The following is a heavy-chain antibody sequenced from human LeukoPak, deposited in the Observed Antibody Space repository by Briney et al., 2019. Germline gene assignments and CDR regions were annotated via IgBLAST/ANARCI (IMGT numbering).Heavy chain of an antibody. Sequence: SETLSLTCTVSGVTISSSFFSVSLRQTPGNGLQWIGSLYSTGTTYSNPSLAGRVTMSIDSSKNQLSLKLRSVTAADAAAYYCATQWSVTNTRRFAIWGQGSRVTVSS. CDR1: GVTISSSFF. CDR2: LYSTGTT. J-gene: IGHJ3*02. CDR3: ATQWSVTNTRRFAI. V-gene: IGHV4-38-2*02. D-gene: IGHD4-17*01.